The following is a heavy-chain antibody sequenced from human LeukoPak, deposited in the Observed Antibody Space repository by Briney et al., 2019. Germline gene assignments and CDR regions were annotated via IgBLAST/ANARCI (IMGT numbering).Heavy chain of an antibody. Sequence: AASVKVSCKASGGTFSSCAISWVRQAPGQGLEWMGGIIPIFGTANYAQKFQGRVTITADESTSTAYMELSSLRSEDTAVYYCAREVRMGIAAADSFDYWGQGTLVTVSS. J-gene: IGHJ4*02. V-gene: IGHV1-69*13. D-gene: IGHD6-13*01. CDR2: IIPIFGTA. CDR3: AREVRMGIAAADSFDY. CDR1: GGTFSSCA.